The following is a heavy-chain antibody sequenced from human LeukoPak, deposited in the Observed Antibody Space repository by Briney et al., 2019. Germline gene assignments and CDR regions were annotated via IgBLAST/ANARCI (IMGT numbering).Heavy chain of an antibody. CDR1: GFTFSKYN. CDR3: VFGGFSGYVY. Sequence: GGSLRLSCAASGFTFSKYNMNWVRQAPGKGLEWVSYISSSSIIYYADSVKGRFTISRDDAKNSLHLQMTSLRADDTAVYYCVFGGFSGYVYWGQGTLVTVSS. J-gene: IGHJ4*02. V-gene: IGHV3-69-1*01. CDR2: ISSSSII. D-gene: IGHD5-12*01.